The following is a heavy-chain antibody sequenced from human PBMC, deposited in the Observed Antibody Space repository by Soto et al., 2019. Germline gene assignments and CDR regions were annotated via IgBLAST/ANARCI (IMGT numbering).Heavy chain of an antibody. CDR2: ISWNSGSI. CDR1: GFTFADYA. J-gene: IGHJ4*02. D-gene: IGHD6-6*01. CDR3: AKDYLQYSSSHYFDY. Sequence: PGGSLRLSCAASGFTFADYAMHWVRQAPGKGLEWVSGISWNSGSIGYADSVKGRFTISRDNAKNSLHLQMNSLRAEDTALYYCAKDYLQYSSSHYFDYWGQGTLVTV. V-gene: IGHV3-9*01.